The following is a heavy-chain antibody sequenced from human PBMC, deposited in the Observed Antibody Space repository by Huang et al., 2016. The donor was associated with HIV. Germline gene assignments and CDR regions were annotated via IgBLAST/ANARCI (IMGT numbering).Heavy chain of an antibody. D-gene: IGHD3-10*01. V-gene: IGHV4-39*02. CDR1: GGSIRSDNYY. J-gene: IGHJ4*02. CDR2: IYYSGSP. CDR3: ARLPGSITMIRGVITDPY. Sequence: QLQLQESGPGLVKPSETLSLTCTVSGGSIRSDNYYWGWIRQPPGKGVEWFGSIYYSGSPYYNPSLKRRVTITVDTSKNHFSLRMRSVTAADTAVYYCARLPGSITMIRGVITDPYWGQGTLVTVSS.